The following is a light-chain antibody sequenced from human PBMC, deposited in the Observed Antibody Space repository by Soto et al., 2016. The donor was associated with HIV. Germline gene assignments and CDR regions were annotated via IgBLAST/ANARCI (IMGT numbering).Light chain of an antibody. CDR1: QGISNY. CDR3: QQYDDLLALT. CDR2: AAS. Sequence: IQMTQSPSSLSASVGDRVTITCRASQGISNYLVWYQQKPGKVPKLLIYAASTLQSGVPSRFSGSGSGTDFTLTITSLQPEDVATYYCQQYDDLLALTFGGGTKVEIK. V-gene: IGKV1-27*01. J-gene: IGKJ4*01.